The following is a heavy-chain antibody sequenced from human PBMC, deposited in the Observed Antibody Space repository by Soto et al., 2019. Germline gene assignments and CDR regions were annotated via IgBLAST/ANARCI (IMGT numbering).Heavy chain of an antibody. CDR2: IYWNDDK. J-gene: IGHJ4*02. D-gene: IGHD3-3*01. Sequence: SGRTLVNPTQNLTLTCTFSGFSLSTSGVGAGLIRQPPGKALEWLALIYWNDDKRYSPSLKSRLTITKDTSKNQVVLTMTNMDPVDTATYYCAHSGGYDFWSGFKLDYWGQGTLVTVYS. CDR1: GFSLSTSGVG. V-gene: IGHV2-5*01. CDR3: AHSGGYDFWSGFKLDY.